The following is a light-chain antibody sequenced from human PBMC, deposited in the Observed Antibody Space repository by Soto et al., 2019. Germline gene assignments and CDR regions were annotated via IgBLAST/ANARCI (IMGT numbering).Light chain of an antibody. CDR3: SSYTGGNPSYV. Sequence: QSALTQPPSASGSPGQSVTFSCTGTSSDIGGYNSVSWYQQHPGKAPRLMIYEVNKRPSGVPDRFSGSKSGNTASLTVSGLQAEDEADYYCSSYTGGNPSYVFGTGTKLTVL. J-gene: IGLJ1*01. CDR2: EVN. V-gene: IGLV2-8*01. CDR1: SSDIGGYNS.